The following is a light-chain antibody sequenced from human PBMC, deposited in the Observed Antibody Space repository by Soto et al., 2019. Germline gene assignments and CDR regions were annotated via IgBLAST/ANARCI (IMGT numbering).Light chain of an antibody. CDR1: SSDVGGYNY. Sequence: QSALTQPVSVSGSPGQSITISCTGTSSDVGGYNYVSWYQQHPGKAPKLMIYEVSNRPSGVSNRFSGSKSGNTASLTISGLQAEDEADYYCSSYTSSSTPPYVFGTGTQLTVL. J-gene: IGLJ1*01. CDR2: EVS. CDR3: SSYTSSSTPPYV. V-gene: IGLV2-14*01.